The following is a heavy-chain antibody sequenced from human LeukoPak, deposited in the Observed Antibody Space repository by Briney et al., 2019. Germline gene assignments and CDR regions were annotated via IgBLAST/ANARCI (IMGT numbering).Heavy chain of an antibody. CDR2: ISSSGSTI. CDR1: GFTFSDYY. Sequence: PGGSLRLSCAASGFTFSDYYMSWIRQAPGKGLEWVSYISSSGSTIYYADSVKGRFTISRDNAKNSLYLQMNSLRAEDTAVYYCARDIVVVPAAHRGFDYWGQGTLVTVSS. J-gene: IGHJ4*02. V-gene: IGHV3-11*04. CDR3: ARDIVVVPAAHRGFDY. D-gene: IGHD2-2*01.